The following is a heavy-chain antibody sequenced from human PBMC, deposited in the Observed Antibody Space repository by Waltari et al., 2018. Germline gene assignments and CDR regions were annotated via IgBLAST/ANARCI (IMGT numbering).Heavy chain of an antibody. CDR3: ARTARATVLVDY. V-gene: IGHV3-11*04. CDR1: GFTFSDYY. CDR2: SRSSGSTI. J-gene: IGHJ4*02. Sequence: QVQLVESGGGLVKPGGSLRLSCAASGFTFSDYYMSWIRQAPGKGIEWVSYSRSSGSTIYYADSVKGRFTISRDNAKNSLYLQMNSLRAEDTAVYYCARTARATVLVDYWGQGTLVTVSS. D-gene: IGHD4-17*01.